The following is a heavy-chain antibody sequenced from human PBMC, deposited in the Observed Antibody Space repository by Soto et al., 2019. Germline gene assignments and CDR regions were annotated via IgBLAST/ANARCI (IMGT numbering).Heavy chain of an antibody. V-gene: IGHV3-30-3*01. D-gene: IGHD2-15*01. CDR1: GFTFSNYA. Sequence: QVQLVESGGCVVQPGRSLRLSCAASGFTFSNYAMYWVRQAPGKGLEWVAVISYDGNNKYYADSVKGRFTISRDNSKNTLYLQMNSLRAEDTAVYYCSRAGCDGGTCYTLVGLRYGMDVWGQGTTVTVSS. CDR3: SRAGCDGGTCYTLVGLRYGMDV. J-gene: IGHJ6*02. CDR2: ISYDGNNK.